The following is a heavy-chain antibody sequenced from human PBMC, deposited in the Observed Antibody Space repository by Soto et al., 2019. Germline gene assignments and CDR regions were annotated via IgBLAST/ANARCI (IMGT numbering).Heavy chain of an antibody. J-gene: IGHJ4*02. D-gene: IGHD3-22*01. CDR2: IYHSGST. CDR3: ARAVVNLKYYFDY. CDR1: GGSISSGGYS. Sequence: QLQLQESGSGLVKPSQTLSLTCAVSGGSISSGGYSWSWIRQPPGKGLEWIGYIYHSGSTYYNPSRKSRVTISVDRSKNQFSLKLSSVTAADTAVYYCARAVVNLKYYFDYWGQGTLVTVSS. V-gene: IGHV4-30-2*01.